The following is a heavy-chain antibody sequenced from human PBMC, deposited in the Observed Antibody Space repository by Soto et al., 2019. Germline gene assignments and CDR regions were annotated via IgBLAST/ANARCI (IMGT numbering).Heavy chain of an antibody. CDR2: IYHSGST. Sequence: SETLSLTCTVSGGSISSYYWSWIRQPPGKGLEWIGYIYHSGSTYYNPSLKSRVTISVDRSKNQFSLKLSSVTAADTAVYYCASDEFGDPGVYWGQGTLVTVSS. CDR3: ASDEFGDPGVY. CDR1: GGSISSYY. V-gene: IGHV4-59*12. J-gene: IGHJ4*02. D-gene: IGHD4-17*01.